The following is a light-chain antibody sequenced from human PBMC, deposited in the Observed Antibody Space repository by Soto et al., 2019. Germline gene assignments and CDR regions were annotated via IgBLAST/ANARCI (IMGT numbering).Light chain of an antibody. V-gene: IGKV1-39*01. Sequence: DIQMTQSPSSLSASVGDRVTITCRASQSINTYLNWYQHKPGKAPKVLIYVASNLQSGVPSRFSGGGSAKDFSPAISSLHPEDFATYYCQQTYRAPLTFGGGTIVEIK. CDR1: QSINTY. CDR2: VAS. CDR3: QQTYRAPLT. J-gene: IGKJ4*01.